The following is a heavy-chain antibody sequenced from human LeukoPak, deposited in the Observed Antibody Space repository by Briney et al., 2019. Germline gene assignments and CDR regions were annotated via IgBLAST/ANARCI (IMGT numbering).Heavy chain of an antibody. Sequence: PSETLSLTCAVSGGSISSSNWWSWVRQPPGKGLEWIGEIYHSGSTNYNPSLKSRVTISIDKSKNQFSLKLSSVTAADTAVYYCSLGGYSSSWGAFDIWGQGTMVTVSS. CDR2: IYHSGST. CDR1: GGSISSSNW. CDR3: SLGGYSSSWGAFDI. V-gene: IGHV4-4*02. J-gene: IGHJ3*02. D-gene: IGHD6-13*01.